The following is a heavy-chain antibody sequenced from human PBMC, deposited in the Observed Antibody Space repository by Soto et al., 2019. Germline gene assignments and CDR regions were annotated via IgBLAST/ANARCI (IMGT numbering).Heavy chain of an antibody. CDR1: GFTFSDYY. D-gene: IGHD1-26*01. Sequence: QVQLVESGGGLVKPGGSLRLSCAASGFTFSDYYMNWIRQAPGKGLEWLSYSDGSSAYTNYADSVKGRFTISRDNAKNSLFLQLTSLRDADTAVYCARAVGNYYGMDVWGQGTTVTVSS. J-gene: IGHJ6*02. CDR3: ARAVGNYYGMDV. CDR2: SDGSSAYT. V-gene: IGHV3-11*06.